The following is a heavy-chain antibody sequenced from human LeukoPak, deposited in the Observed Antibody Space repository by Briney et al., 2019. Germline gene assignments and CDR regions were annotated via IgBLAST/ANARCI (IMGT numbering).Heavy chain of an antibody. D-gene: IGHD3-16*01. CDR1: GFTFSSYA. CDR2: ISGSGGST. V-gene: IGHV3-23*01. J-gene: IGHJ6*02. Sequence: GRSLRLSCAASGFTFSSYAMSWVRQAPGKGLEWVSAISGSGGSTYYADSVKGRFTISRDNAKNSLYLQMNSLRAEDTAVYYCARDYVAYYGMDVWGQGTTVTVSS. CDR3: ARDYVAYYGMDV.